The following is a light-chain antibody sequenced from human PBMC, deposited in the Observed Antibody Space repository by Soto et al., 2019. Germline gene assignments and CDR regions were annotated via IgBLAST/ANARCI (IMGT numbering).Light chain of an antibody. Sequence: QSVLTQPPSVSGAPGQRVTISCTGSSSNIGAGYDVHWYQQLPGTAPKLLIYGNSNRPSGVPDRFSGSKSGTSASLAISGLQSEDEADYYCAAWDDSLHVIFGGGTKLTVL. V-gene: IGLV1-40*01. CDR3: AAWDDSLHVI. J-gene: IGLJ2*01. CDR2: GNS. CDR1: SSNIGAGYD.